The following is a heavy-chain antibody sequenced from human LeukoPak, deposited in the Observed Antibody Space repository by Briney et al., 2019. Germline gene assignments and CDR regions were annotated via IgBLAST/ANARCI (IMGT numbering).Heavy chain of an antibody. J-gene: IGHJ4*02. V-gene: IGHV3-11*04. CDR3: ARDFGSSGWYGSNPSTLFDY. Sequence: GGSLRLSCAASGFTVSSNYMSWVRQAPGKGLEWVSYISSSGSTIYYADSVKGRFTISRDNAKNSLYLQMNSLRAEDTAVYYCARDFGSSGWYGSNPSTLFDYWGQGTLVTVSS. D-gene: IGHD6-19*01. CDR2: ISSSGSTI. CDR1: GFTVSSNY.